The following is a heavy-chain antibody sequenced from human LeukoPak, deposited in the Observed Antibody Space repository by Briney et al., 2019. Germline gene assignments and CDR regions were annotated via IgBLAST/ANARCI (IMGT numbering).Heavy chain of an antibody. V-gene: IGHV3-23*01. Sequence: GGSLRLSCAASGFTFSSYAMSWVRQAPVKGLEWVSAISGSGGSTYYADSVKGRFTISRDNSKNTLYLQMNSLRAEDTAVYYCAKGLWGRWFGELLYWGQGTLVTVSS. D-gene: IGHD3-10*01. J-gene: IGHJ4*02. CDR1: GFTFSSYA. CDR3: AKGLWGRWFGELLY. CDR2: ISGSGGST.